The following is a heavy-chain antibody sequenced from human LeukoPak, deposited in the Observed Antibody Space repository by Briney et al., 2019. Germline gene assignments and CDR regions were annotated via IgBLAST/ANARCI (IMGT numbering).Heavy chain of an antibody. D-gene: IGHD3-22*01. J-gene: IGHJ4*02. Sequence: SETLSLTCTVSGGSISSGGYSWSWIRQPPGKGLEWIGYIYHSGSTYYNPSLKSRVTISVDRSKNQFSLKLSSVTAADTAVYYCARVRGSGYYTLDYWGQGTLVTVSS. CDR1: GGSISSGGYS. CDR2: IYHSGST. CDR3: ARVRGSGYYTLDY. V-gene: IGHV4-30-2*01.